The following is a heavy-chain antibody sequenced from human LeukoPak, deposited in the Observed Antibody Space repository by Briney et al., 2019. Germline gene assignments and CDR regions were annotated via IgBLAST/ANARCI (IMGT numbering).Heavy chain of an antibody. Sequence: SETLSLTCAVYGGSFSGYYWSWIRQPPGRGLEWIGEINHSGSTNYNPSLKSRVTISVDTSKNQFSLSLSSVTAADTAVYYCARGGRELRKVNWFDPWGQGTLVTVSS. J-gene: IGHJ5*02. V-gene: IGHV4-34*01. CDR2: INHSGST. D-gene: IGHD1-26*01. CDR1: GGSFSGYY. CDR3: ARGGRELRKVNWFDP.